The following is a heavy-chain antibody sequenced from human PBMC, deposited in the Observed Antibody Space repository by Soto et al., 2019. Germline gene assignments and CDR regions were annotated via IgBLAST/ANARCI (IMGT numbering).Heavy chain of an antibody. V-gene: IGHV2-5*02. Sequence: QITLKESGPTLVKPTQTLTLTCTCSGFSVRSSGVAVGWIRQPPGKALEWLALIYWDDDKRYSPSLKNRLTITRDTSKNQVVLTMTNMDPVDTGTYFCAHGATSINHGYAVWGQGILVSVPS. D-gene: IGHD2-2*03. J-gene: IGHJ4*02. CDR2: IYWDDDK. CDR3: AHGATSINHGYAV. CDR1: GFSVRSSGVA.